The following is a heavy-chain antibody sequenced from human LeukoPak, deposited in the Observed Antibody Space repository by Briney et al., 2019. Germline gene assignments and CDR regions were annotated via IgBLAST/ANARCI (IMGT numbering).Heavy chain of an antibody. CDR2: IYKGGKT. V-gene: IGHV3-53*05. CDR3: ARTLYDYGTWYFDL. CDR1: GFSVSDHY. D-gene: IGHD4-17*01. J-gene: IGHJ2*01. Sequence: GGSLRLSCAASGFSVSDHYMAWVRQAPGKGLDWVSVIYKGGKTKNADSVKGRFTVSRDNSKNTLYLQMNSLRAEDTAVYYCARTLYDYGTWYFDLWGRGTLVTVSS.